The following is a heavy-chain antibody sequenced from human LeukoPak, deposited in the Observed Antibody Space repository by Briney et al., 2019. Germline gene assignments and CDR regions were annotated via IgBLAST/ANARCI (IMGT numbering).Heavy chain of an antibody. CDR3: ARAAAAGIEIY. V-gene: IGHV4-59*01. CDR2: IYYTGSI. J-gene: IGHJ4*02. D-gene: IGHD6-13*01. CDR1: GSSISTYY. Sequence: SETLSLTCTVSGSSISTYYWSWIRQPPGKGPEWIGYIYYTGSINYNPSLKSRVTISIDRSKNQFSLTLSSVTAADTAVYYCARAAAAGIEIYWGQGTLVTVSS.